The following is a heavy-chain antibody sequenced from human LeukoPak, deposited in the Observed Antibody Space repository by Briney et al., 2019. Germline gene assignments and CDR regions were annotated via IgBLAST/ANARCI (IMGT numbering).Heavy chain of an antibody. Sequence: SETLSLTCAVYGGSFSGYYWSWIRQPPGKGLEWIGEINHSGSTNYNPSLKSRVTISVDTSKSQFSLKLSSVTAADTAVYYCARAWYGMDVWGQGTTVTVSS. J-gene: IGHJ6*02. CDR3: ARAWYGMDV. V-gene: IGHV4-34*01. CDR1: GGSFSGYY. CDR2: INHSGST.